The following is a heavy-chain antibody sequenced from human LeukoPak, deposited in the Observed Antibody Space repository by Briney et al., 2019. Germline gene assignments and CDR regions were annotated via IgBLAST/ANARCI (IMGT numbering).Heavy chain of an antibody. D-gene: IGHD3/OR15-3a*01. V-gene: IGHV3-23*01. CDR3: AKDGLPLYYYYYMDV. CDR2: ISGSGGST. CDR1: GFTFSSYA. J-gene: IGHJ6*03. Sequence: GGSLRLSCAASGFTFSSYAMSWVRQAPGKGLEWVSAISGSGGSTYYADSVKGRFTISRDNSKNTLYLQMNSLRAEDTAVYYCAKDGLPLYYYYYMDVWGKGTTVTVSS.